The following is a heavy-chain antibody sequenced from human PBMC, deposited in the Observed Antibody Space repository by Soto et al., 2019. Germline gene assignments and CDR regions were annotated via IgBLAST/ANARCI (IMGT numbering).Heavy chain of an antibody. CDR3: AKDLSSSWYESGIWFDP. V-gene: IGHV3-9*01. J-gene: IGHJ5*02. Sequence: EVQLVESGGGLVQPGRSLRLSCAASGFTFDDYAMHWVRQAPGKGLEWVSGISWNSGSIGYADSVKGRFTISRDNAKNSLYLQMNSLRAEDTALYYCAKDLSSSWYESGIWFDPWGQGTLVTVSS. CDR2: ISWNSGSI. CDR1: GFTFDDYA. D-gene: IGHD6-13*01.